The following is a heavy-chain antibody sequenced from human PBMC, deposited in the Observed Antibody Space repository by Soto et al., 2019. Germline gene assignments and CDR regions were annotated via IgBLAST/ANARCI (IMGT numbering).Heavy chain of an antibody. J-gene: IGHJ6*03. Sequence: SETLSLTCTVSGGSISSYYWSWIRQPPGKGLEWIGYIYYSGSTNYNPSLKSRVTISVDTSKNQFSLKLSSVTAADTAVYYCARHPVGYCSGGSCYEMGYYYYYMDVWGKGTTVTVSS. CDR2: IYYSGST. CDR1: GGSISSYY. D-gene: IGHD2-15*01. V-gene: IGHV4-59*08. CDR3: ARHPVGYCSGGSCYEMGYYYYYMDV.